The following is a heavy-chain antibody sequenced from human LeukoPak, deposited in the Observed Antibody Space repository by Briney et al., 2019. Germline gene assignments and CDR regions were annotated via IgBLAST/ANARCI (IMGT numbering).Heavy chain of an antibody. Sequence: PGGSLRLSCAASGFTSSSYGMRWVRQAPGKGLEWVAVIWYDGSNKYYADSVKGRFTISRDNSKNTLYLQMNSLRAEDTAVYYCARDRSGRLDYWGQGTLVTVSS. J-gene: IGHJ4*02. D-gene: IGHD3-10*01. CDR1: GFTSSSYG. V-gene: IGHV3-33*01. CDR3: ARDRSGRLDY. CDR2: IWYDGSNK.